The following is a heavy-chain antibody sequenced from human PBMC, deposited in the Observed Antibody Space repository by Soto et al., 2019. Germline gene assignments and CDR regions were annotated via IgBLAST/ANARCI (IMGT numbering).Heavy chain of an antibody. Sequence: GGSLRLSCAASGFPFSSYGMHWVRQAPGKGLDWVGVIWYDGSNKDYAESVKGRFTISRDNSKNMLYLQMNSLRADDTAVYYCASSINWGQGTLVAVSS. CDR2: IWYDGSNK. V-gene: IGHV3-33*03. J-gene: IGHJ4*02. CDR1: GFPFSSYG. CDR3: ASSIN.